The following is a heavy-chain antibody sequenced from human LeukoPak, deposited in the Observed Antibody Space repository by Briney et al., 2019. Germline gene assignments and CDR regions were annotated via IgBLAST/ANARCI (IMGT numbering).Heavy chain of an antibody. D-gene: IGHD3-10*01. CDR1: GFTFSSYS. Sequence: GGSLRLSCAASGFTFSSYSMNWVRQAPGKGLEWVSSINSSSSYIYYADSVKGRFTISRDNAKNSLYLQMNSLRAEDTAVYYCATWPGFYYGMDVWGQGTTVTVSS. J-gene: IGHJ6*02. V-gene: IGHV3-21*01. CDR2: INSSSSYI. CDR3: ATWPGFYYGMDV.